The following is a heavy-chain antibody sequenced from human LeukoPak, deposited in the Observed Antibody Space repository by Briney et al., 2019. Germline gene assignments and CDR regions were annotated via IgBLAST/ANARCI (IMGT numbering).Heavy chain of an antibody. J-gene: IGHJ5*02. CDR2: ISGSGGTT. Sequence: PGGSLRLSCAASGFTFSSYGMSWVRQAPGKGLEWVSGISGSGGTTYYADSVKGRFSISRDNSQNSLYLQMHSLRTEDTAVYYCARDRVGDYYGSGSPNWFDPWGQGTLVTVSS. CDR3: ARDRVGDYYGSGSPNWFDP. V-gene: IGHV3-23*01. CDR1: GFTFSSYG. D-gene: IGHD3-10*01.